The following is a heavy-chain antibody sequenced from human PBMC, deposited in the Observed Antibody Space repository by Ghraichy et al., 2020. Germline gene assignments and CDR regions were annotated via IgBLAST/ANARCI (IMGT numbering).Heavy chain of an antibody. V-gene: IGHV3-74*03. J-gene: IGHJ5*02. D-gene: IGHD6-13*01. CDR3: ARETAEPGNWFDP. Sequence: GGSLRLSCVASGFTFTSYWMHWVRQAPGKGLVWVSRIKNDGSRTMYADSVKGRFTISRDNAKNTLYLQMNSLRAEDTALYYCARETAEPGNWFDPWGQGTLVTVSS. CDR2: IKNDGSRT. CDR1: GFTFTSYW.